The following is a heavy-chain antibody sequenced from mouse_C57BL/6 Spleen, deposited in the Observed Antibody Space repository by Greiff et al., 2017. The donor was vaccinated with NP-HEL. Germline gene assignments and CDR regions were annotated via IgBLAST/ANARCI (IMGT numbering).Heavy chain of an antibody. CDR2: IYPGDGDT. CDR1: GYAFSSSW. Sequence: QVQLQQSGPELVKPGASVKISCKASGYAFSSSWMNWVKQRPGKGLEWIGRIYPGDGDTNYNGKFKGKATLTADKSSSTAYMQLSSLTSEDSAVYFCAREPYYGSSFFDYWGKGTTLTVSS. J-gene: IGHJ2*01. D-gene: IGHD1-1*01. V-gene: IGHV1-82*01. CDR3: AREPYYGSSFFDY.